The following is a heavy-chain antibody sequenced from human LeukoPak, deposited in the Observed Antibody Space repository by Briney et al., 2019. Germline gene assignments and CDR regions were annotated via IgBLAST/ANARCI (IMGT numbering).Heavy chain of an antibody. Sequence: ASVKVSCKASGYTFTGYYMHWVRQAPGQGLEWMGRINPNSGGTNYAQKFQGRVTMTRDMSISTAYMELSRLRSDDTAVYYCARVAYSYGYPLIDYWGQGTLVTVSS. D-gene: IGHD5-18*01. CDR3: ARVAYSYGYPLIDY. J-gene: IGHJ4*02. CDR1: GYTFTGYY. CDR2: INPNSGGT. V-gene: IGHV1-2*06.